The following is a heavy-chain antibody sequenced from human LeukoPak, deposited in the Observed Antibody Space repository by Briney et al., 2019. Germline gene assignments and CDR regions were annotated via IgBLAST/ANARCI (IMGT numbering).Heavy chain of an antibody. CDR2: IIPILDIV. J-gene: IGHJ5*02. Sequence: SVKVSCKASGDTFSSYAISWVRQAPGQGLEWMGKIIPILDIVDYAQKVQGRVTISADKSTYTAYMELSSLRSEDTAVYYCVREVSAWPKNWFDPWGQGTLVTVSS. V-gene: IGHV1-69*04. CDR3: VREVSAWPKNWFDP. CDR1: GDTFSSYA. D-gene: IGHD3-3*01.